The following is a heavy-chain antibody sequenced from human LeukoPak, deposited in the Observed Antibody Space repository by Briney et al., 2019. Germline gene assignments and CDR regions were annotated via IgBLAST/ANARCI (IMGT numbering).Heavy chain of an antibody. CDR3: ARGIVGSTYQSY. D-gene: IGHD1-26*01. Sequence: GGSLRLSCAASGFTFSRYWMHWVRQAPGKGLLWVSRINSDGDSTTYADSVKGRFTISRDNAKNTVYLQMNSLGADDTAVYYCARGIVGSTYQSYWGQGTLVTVSS. V-gene: IGHV3-74*01. J-gene: IGHJ4*02. CDR2: INSDGDST. CDR1: GFTFSRYW.